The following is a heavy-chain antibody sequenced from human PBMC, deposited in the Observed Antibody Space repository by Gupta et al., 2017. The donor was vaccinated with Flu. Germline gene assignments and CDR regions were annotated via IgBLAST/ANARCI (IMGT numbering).Heavy chain of an antibody. V-gene: IGHV5-10-1*01. CDR3: ARSRGEIAAAEDY. D-gene: IGHD6-13*01. CDR1: AYSFTSYW. Sequence: VQLVQSGAEVQKLGESLRISCKGSAYSFTSYWISWVRQMPGKGLEWMGRIDPSDSYTNYSPSFQGHVTISADKSISTAYLQWSSLKASDTAMYYCARSRGEIAAAEDYWGQGTLVTVSS. CDR2: IDPSDSYT. J-gene: IGHJ4*02.